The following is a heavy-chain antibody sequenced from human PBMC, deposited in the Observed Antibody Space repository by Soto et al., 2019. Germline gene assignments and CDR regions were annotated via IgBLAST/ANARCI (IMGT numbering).Heavy chain of an antibody. J-gene: IGHJ4*02. Sequence: PGGSLRLSCAASGFTFSSYSMNWVRQAPGKGLEWVSYISSSSSTIYYADSVKGRFTISRDNAKNSLYLQMNSLRAEDTAVYYCAKGYCSSTSCYVGYWGQGTLVTVSS. CDR1: GFTFSSYS. CDR2: ISSSSSTI. V-gene: IGHV3-48*01. D-gene: IGHD2-2*01. CDR3: AKGYCSSTSCYVGY.